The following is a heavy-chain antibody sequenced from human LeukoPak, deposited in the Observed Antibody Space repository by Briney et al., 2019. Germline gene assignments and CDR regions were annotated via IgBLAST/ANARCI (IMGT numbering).Heavy chain of an antibody. CDR2: IGWNSGSI. D-gene: IGHD1-26*01. CDR3: AKAGGSYSGLNYFDY. CDR1: GFTFDDYA. J-gene: IGHJ4*02. Sequence: GGSLRLSCAAAGFTFDDYAMHWVRQAPGKGLEWVSGIGWNSGSIDYADSVKGRFTISRDNAKNSLYLQLNSLRAEDSALYYCAKAGGSYSGLNYFDYWGQGTLVTVSS. V-gene: IGHV3-9*01.